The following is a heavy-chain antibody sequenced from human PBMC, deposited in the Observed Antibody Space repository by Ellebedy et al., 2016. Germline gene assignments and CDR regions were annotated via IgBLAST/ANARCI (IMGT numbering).Heavy chain of an antibody. Sequence: SETLSLTXTVSGGSISSYYWSWIRQPPGKGLEWIGYIYYSGSTNYNPSLKSRVTIPVDTSKNQFSLKLSSVTAADTAVYYCARGVGVPASFDPWGQGTLVTVSS. CDR1: GGSISSYY. D-gene: IGHD2-2*01. J-gene: IGHJ5*02. V-gene: IGHV4-59*08. CDR3: ARGVGVPASFDP. CDR2: IYYSGST.